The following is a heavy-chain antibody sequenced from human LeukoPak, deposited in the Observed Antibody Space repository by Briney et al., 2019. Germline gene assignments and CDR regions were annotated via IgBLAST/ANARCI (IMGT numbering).Heavy chain of an antibody. CDR2: IYSGGST. V-gene: IGHV3-53*04. D-gene: IGHD2-15*01. J-gene: IGHJ6*02. CDR3: ARDQGYCSGGSCYGDYYYGMDV. CDR1: GFTVSSNY. Sequence: QAGGSLRLSCAASGFTVSSNYMSWVRQAPGKGLEWVSVIYSGGSTYYADSVKGRFTISRHNSKNTLYLQMNSLRAEDTAVYYCARDQGYCSGGSCYGDYYYGMDVWGQGTTVTVSS.